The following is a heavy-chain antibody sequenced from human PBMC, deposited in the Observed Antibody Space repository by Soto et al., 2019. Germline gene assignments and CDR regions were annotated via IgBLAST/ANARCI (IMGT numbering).Heavy chain of an antibody. J-gene: IGHJ4*02. CDR3: ARCPPNWGVAL. CDR2: MSPKTGNT. CDR1: GYTFTTYD. Sequence: QVQLVQSGAEVKKPGASVKVSCKASGYTFTTYDINWVRQATGQGLEWIGWMSPKTGNTGYAQNFQGRVTMTRNPSISTAYLELRRLTSEDTAVEYWARCPPNWGVALWGKGTLVSFSS. D-gene: IGHD7-27*01. V-gene: IGHV1-8*01.